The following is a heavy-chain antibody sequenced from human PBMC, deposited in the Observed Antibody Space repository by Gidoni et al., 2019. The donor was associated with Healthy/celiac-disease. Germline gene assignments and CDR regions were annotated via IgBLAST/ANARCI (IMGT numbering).Heavy chain of an antibody. V-gene: IGHV4-34*01. CDR2: INHSGST. Sequence: QVQLQQWGAGLLKSSETLSLTCAVYGGSFSGYYWSWIRQPPGKGLEWIGEINHSGSTNYNPSLKSRVTISVDTSKNQFSLKLSSVTAADTAVYYCARRGTPGWFDPWGQGTLVTVSS. CDR1: GGSFSGYY. CDR3: ARRGTPGWFDP. D-gene: IGHD1-1*01. J-gene: IGHJ5*02.